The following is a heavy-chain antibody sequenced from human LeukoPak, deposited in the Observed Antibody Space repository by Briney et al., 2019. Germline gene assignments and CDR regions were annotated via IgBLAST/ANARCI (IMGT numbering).Heavy chain of an antibody. J-gene: IGHJ4*02. D-gene: IGHD3-22*01. V-gene: IGHV1-2*02. CDR3: ARVLYYYDSSGLLD. Sequence: ASVKVSCKASGYTFTGYYMHWVRQAPGQGLEWMGWINPNSGGTNYAQKFQGRVTMTRDTSISTACMELSRLRSDDTAVYYCARVLYYYDSSGLLDWGQGTLVTVSS. CDR2: INPNSGGT. CDR1: GYTFTGYY.